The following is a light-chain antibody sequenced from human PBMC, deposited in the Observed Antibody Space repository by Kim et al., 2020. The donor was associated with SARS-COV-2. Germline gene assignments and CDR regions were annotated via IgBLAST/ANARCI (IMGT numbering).Light chain of an antibody. CDR1: QSINSY. V-gene: IGKV1-5*03. CDR2: KAS. Sequence: DIQMTQSPSTLSASVGDRVTITCRASQSINSYLAWYQQKPGKAPKVLIYKASTLESGVPSRFSGSGSGTEFTLTISSLQPDDFATYHCQQYFAFPYNFGQGTKLEI. CDR3: QQYFAFPYN. J-gene: IGKJ2*01.